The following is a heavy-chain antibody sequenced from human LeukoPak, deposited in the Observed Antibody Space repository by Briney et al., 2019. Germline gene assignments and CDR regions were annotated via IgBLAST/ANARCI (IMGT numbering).Heavy chain of an antibody. CDR3: ARQIVVVPAAIEGNWFDP. D-gene: IGHD2-2*01. Sequence: SQTLSLTCTVSGGSISSGSYYWSWIRQPAGKGLEWIGRIYTSGSTNYNPSLKSRVTISVDTSKTQFSLKLSSVTAADTAVYYCARQIVVVPAAIEGNWFDPWGQGTLVTVSS. J-gene: IGHJ5*02. CDR2: IYTSGST. CDR1: GGSISSGSYY. V-gene: IGHV4-61*02.